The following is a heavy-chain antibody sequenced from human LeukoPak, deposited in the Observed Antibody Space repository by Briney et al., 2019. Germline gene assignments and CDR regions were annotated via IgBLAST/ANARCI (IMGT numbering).Heavy chain of an antibody. V-gene: IGHV3-23*01. CDR2: ISGRADNT. CDR3: ARTVGFDH. Sequence: GGSLRLSCAASGFPYSNYAMSWVRQAPGKGLEWVSTISGRADNTYYADSVKGRFTISRDNANSTPYLQMNSLRAEDAAIYYCARTVGFDHWGQGTLVPVSS. J-gene: IGHJ4*02. D-gene: IGHD1-26*01. CDR1: GFPYSNYA.